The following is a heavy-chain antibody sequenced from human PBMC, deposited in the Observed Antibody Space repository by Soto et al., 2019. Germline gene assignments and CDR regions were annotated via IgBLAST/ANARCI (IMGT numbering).Heavy chain of an antibody. V-gene: IGHV3-33*01. CDR1: GFIFKHHA. D-gene: IGHD1-1*01. Sequence: QVQLVESGGGVVQPGRSLRLSCAASGFIFKHHAMHWVRQAAGKGLEWVAQIWYDGSHTYYTDSVQGRFTISRDNLKDMVDRQMDSLRAEDTAVYYCARDGQQLAPYAMDVWGQGTTVTVSS. J-gene: IGHJ6*02. CDR3: ARDGQQLAPYAMDV. CDR2: IWYDGSHT.